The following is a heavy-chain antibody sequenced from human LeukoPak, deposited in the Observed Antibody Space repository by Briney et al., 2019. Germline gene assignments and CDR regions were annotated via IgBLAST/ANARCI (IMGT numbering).Heavy chain of an antibody. CDR3: ARRGHGYGSPFDY. J-gene: IGHJ4*02. CDR1: GFTVSSNY. V-gene: IGHV3-66*04. Sequence: GGSLRLSCAASGFTVSSNYMNWVRQAPGKGLEWVSMVYPNGNTFYTDSVKGRFTISRDNSKNTLDLQMSSLRAEDTAVYYCARRGHGYGSPFDYWGQGTLVTVSS. CDR2: VYPNGNT. D-gene: IGHD5-18*01.